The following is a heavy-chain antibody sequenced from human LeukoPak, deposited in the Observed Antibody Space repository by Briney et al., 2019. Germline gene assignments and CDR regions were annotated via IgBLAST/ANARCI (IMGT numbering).Heavy chain of an antibody. V-gene: IGHV4-34*01. D-gene: IGHD1-1*01. Sequence: SETLSLTCAVYGGSFSGYYWSWIRQPPGKGLEWIGEINHSGSTNYNPSLKSRVTISVDTSKNQFSLKLSSVTAADTAVYYCARVTDWNDFDYWGQGTLVTVSS. J-gene: IGHJ4*02. CDR1: GGSFSGYY. CDR2: INHSGST. CDR3: ARVTDWNDFDY.